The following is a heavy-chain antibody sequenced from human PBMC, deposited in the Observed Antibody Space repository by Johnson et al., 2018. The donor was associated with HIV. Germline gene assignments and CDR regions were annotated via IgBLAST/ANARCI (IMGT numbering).Heavy chain of an antibody. Sequence: QVQLVESGGGVVQPGRSLRLSCAASGFTFSSYAMHWVRQAPGKGLEWVAVISYDGSSTSYADSVKGRFTISRDNAKNTLYLQMNSLRAEDTAVYYCARGGKSYYGAFDIWGQGTMVTVSS. CDR1: GFTFSSYA. CDR2: ISYDGSST. J-gene: IGHJ3*02. D-gene: IGHD3-10*01. CDR3: ARGGKSYYGAFDI. V-gene: IGHV3-30*04.